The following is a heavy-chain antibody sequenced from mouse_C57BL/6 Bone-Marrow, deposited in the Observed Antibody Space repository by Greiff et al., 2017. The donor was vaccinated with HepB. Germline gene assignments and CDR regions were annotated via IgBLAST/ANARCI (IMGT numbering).Heavy chain of an antibody. Sequence: QVQLQQSGPGLVAPSQSLSITCTVSGFSLTSYGVHWVRQPPGKGLEWLVVIWSDGSTTYNSALKSRLSISKDNSKSQVFLKMNSLQTDDTAMYYCARQGGNLYYYAMDYWGQGTSVTVSS. J-gene: IGHJ4*01. CDR3: ARQGGNLYYYAMDY. CDR1: GFSLTSYG. D-gene: IGHD2-1*01. V-gene: IGHV2-6-1*01. CDR2: IWSDGST.